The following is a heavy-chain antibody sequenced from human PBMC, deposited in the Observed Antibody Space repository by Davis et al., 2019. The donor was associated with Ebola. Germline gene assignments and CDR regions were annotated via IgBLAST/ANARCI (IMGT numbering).Heavy chain of an antibody. CDR1: GFTFSSYS. J-gene: IGHJ4*02. V-gene: IGHV3-30*18. Sequence: GESLKISCAASGFTFSSYSMNWVRQAPGKGLEWVAVISYDGDNSYYADSVKGRFTISRDNAKNTLYLQMNSLRAEDTAVYYCAKGKQWLAYYFDYWGQGTLVTVSS. CDR3: AKGKQWLAYYFDY. CDR2: ISYDGDNS. D-gene: IGHD6-19*01.